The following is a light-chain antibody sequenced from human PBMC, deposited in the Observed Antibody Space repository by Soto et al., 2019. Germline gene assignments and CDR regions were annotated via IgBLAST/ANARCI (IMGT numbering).Light chain of an antibody. V-gene: IGLV3-1*01. J-gene: IGLJ2*01. Sequence: SYELTQPPSVSVSPGQTASITCSGDQLGNKYACWYQQKPGQSPVLVIYQDSKRPSGIPERFSGSNSGDTATLTTSGTQSIDEADYYCQAWDSSTYVVFGGGTKLTVL. CDR2: QDS. CDR3: QAWDSSTYVV. CDR1: QLGNKY.